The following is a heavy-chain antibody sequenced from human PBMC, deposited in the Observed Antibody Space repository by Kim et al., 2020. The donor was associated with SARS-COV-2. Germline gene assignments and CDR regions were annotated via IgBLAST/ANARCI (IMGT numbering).Heavy chain of an antibody. J-gene: IGHJ4*02. Sequence: GGSLRLSCAASGFTFSSYGMHWVRQAPGKGLEWVAVISYDGSNKYYADSVKGRFTISRDNSKNTLYLQMNSLRAEDTAVYYCAKDQAGYSSSWYVIGYWGQGTLVTVSS. V-gene: IGHV3-30*18. D-gene: IGHD6-13*01. CDR2: ISYDGSNK. CDR3: AKDQAGYSSSWYVIGY. CDR1: GFTFSSYG.